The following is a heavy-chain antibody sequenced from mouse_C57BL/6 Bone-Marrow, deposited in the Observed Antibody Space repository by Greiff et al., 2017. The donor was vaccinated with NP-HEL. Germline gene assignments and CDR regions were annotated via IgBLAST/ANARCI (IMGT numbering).Heavy chain of an antibody. D-gene: IGHD1-1*01. Sequence: EVMLVESEGGLVQPGSSMKLSCTASGFTFSDYYMAWVRQVPEKGLEWVANINYDGSSTYYLDSLKSRFIISRDNAKNILYLQMSSLKSEDTATYYCARDGDYYGSSPYWYFDVWGTGTTVTVSS. CDR1: GFTFSDYY. V-gene: IGHV5-16*01. CDR2: INYDGSST. CDR3: ARDGDYYGSSPYWYFDV. J-gene: IGHJ1*03.